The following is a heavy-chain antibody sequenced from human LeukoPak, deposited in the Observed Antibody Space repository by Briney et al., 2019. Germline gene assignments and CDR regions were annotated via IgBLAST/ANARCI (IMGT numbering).Heavy chain of an antibody. CDR3: ARAHSSGYLPFDY. CDR1: GGSISSYY. V-gene: IGHV4-59*01. D-gene: IGHD3-22*01. J-gene: IGHJ4*02. Sequence: KPSETLSLTCTVSGGSISSYYWSWIRQPPGTGLEWIGYIYYSGSTNYNPSLKSRVTISVDTSKNQFSLKLSSVTAADTAVYYCARAHSSGYLPFDYWGQGTLVTVSS. CDR2: IYYSGST.